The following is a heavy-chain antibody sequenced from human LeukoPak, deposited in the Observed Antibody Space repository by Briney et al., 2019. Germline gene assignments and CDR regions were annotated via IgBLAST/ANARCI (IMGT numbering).Heavy chain of an antibody. V-gene: IGHV4-59*01. D-gene: IGHD2-15*01. CDR3: ARCSYYYYYMDV. J-gene: IGHJ6*03. Sequence: SETLSLTCTVSGGSISSYYWSWIRQPPGEGLEWIGYIYYSGSTNYNPSLKSRVTISVDTSKNQFSLKLSSVTAADTAVYYCARCSYYYYYMDVWGKGTTVTISS. CDR2: IYYSGST. CDR1: GGSISSYY.